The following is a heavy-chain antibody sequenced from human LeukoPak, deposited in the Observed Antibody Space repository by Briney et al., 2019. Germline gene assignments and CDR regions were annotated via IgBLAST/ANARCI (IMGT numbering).Heavy chain of an antibody. J-gene: IGHJ4*02. Sequence: GGSLRLSCAASGFTFSSYAMHWVRQAPGKGLEWVAVISYDGSNKYYADSVKGRFTISRDNSKNTLYLQMNSLRAEDTAVYYCARSYDSSGYEFDYWGQGTLVTVSS. D-gene: IGHD3-22*01. CDR2: ISYDGSNK. CDR1: GFTFSSYA. CDR3: ARSYDSSGYEFDY. V-gene: IGHV3-30-3*01.